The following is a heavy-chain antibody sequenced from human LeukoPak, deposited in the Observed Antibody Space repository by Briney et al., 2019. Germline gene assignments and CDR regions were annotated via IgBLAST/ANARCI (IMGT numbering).Heavy chain of an antibody. CDR2: VSYGRST. V-gene: IGHV4-39*01. CDR1: GVSISSSSYF. Sequence: SETLSLTCTVSGVSISSSSYFWGWIRQPPGKGLEWIGSVSYGRSTCYSPSLKSRVTISLDTSKSQFSLKLSSVTVADTAVFYCVRHVCVSGNCPDNFDYWGQGILVTVSS. J-gene: IGHJ4*02. D-gene: IGHD4-23*01. CDR3: VRHVCVSGNCPDNFDY.